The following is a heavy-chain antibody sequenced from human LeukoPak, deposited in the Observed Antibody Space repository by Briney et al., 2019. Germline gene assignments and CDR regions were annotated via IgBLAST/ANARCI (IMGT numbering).Heavy chain of an antibody. V-gene: IGHV5-51*01. CDR3: ARLLMVRGVIVLDY. D-gene: IGHD3-10*01. CDR1: GYSFTSYW. J-gene: IGHJ4*02. CDR2: IYPGDSDT. Sequence: GESLKISFKGSGYSFTSYWIGWVRPMPGKGLGWMGIIYPGDSDTRYSPSFQGQVTISADKSISTAYLQWSSLKASDTAMYYCARLLMVRGVIVLDYWGQGTLVTVSS.